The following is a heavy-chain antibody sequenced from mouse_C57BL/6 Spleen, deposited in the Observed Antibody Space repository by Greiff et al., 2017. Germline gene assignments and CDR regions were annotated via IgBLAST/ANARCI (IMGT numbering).Heavy chain of an antibody. Sequence: QVQLQQPGPELVKPGASVKLSCKASGYTFTSYWMQWVKQRPGQGLEWIGEIDPSDSYTNYNQKFKGKATLTVDTSSSTAYMQLSSLTSEDSAVYCCARWEGLRAWFADWGQGTLVTVSA. J-gene: IGHJ3*01. V-gene: IGHV1-50*01. CDR2: IDPSDSYT. CDR1: GYTFTSYW. CDR3: ARWEGLRAWFAD. D-gene: IGHD2-4*01.